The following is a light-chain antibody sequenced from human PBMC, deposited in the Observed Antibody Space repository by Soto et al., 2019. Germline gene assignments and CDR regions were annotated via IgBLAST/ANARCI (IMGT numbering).Light chain of an antibody. J-gene: IGLJ2*01. CDR2: EVS. CDR1: SSDVGGYDH. CDR3: SSYTSSSTGGL. Sequence: QSVLTQPPSASGTPGQRVTISCSGTSSDVGGYDHVSWYQHHPGEAPKLMIYEVSYRPSGVSTRFSGSKSGNTASLTISGLQAEDEADYYCSSYTSSSTGGLFGGGTKLTVL. V-gene: IGLV2-14*01.